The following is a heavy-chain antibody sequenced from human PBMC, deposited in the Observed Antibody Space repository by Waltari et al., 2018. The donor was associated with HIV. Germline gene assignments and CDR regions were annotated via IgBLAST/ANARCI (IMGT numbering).Heavy chain of an antibody. Sequence: QVQLVQSGPEVKKPGSSVKVSCKASGGTFSSYATTWVRQAPGQGLEWMGGIIPIFGKTNYGQKFQGRVKITADESTSTVYMELSSLRSEETAVYYCAGVSEIYSSSSGAFDYWGQGTLVTVSS. CDR2: IIPIFGKT. V-gene: IGHV1-69*01. D-gene: IGHD6-6*01. J-gene: IGHJ4*02. CDR3: AGVSEIYSSSSGAFDY. CDR1: GGTFSSYA.